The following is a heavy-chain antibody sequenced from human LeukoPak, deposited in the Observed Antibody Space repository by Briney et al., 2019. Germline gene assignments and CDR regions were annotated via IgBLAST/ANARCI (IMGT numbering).Heavy chain of an antibody. Sequence: SETLSLTCAVYGGSFSGYYGSWIRQPPGKGLEWIGEINHSGSTNYNPSLKSRVTISVDTSKNQFSLKLRSVTAADTAVYYCARRGYYYDSSGSQGYWYFDLWGRGTLVTVSS. CDR2: INHSGST. CDR1: GGSFSGYY. V-gene: IGHV4-34*01. D-gene: IGHD3-22*01. J-gene: IGHJ2*01. CDR3: ARRGYYYDSSGSQGYWYFDL.